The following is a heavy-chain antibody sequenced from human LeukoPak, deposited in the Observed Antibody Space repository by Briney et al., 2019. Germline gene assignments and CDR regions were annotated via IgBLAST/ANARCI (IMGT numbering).Heavy chain of an antibody. CDR1: GGSISSSSYY. CDR3: ASGPNYYDSSGYSLFDY. J-gene: IGHJ4*02. Sequence: PSETLSLTCTVSGGSISSSSYYWDWIRQPPGKGLEWIGNLYDSGSTHYNPSLRSRVTISADTSKNQFSLKLSSVTAADTAVYYCASGPNYYDSSGYSLFDYWGQGTLVTVSS. V-gene: IGHV4-39*01. CDR2: LYDSGST. D-gene: IGHD3-22*01.